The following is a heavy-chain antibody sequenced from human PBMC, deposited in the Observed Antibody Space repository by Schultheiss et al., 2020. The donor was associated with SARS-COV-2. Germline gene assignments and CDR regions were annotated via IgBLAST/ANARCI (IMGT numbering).Heavy chain of an antibody. CDR3: AHSRNYDGYDY. Sequence: SGPTLVKPTQTLTLTCTFSGFSLSTSGMCVSWIRQPPGKALEWLALIYWNDDKRYSPSLKSRLTITKDTSKNQVVLTMTNMDPVDTATYYCAHSRNYDGYDYWGQGTLVTVSS. CDR2: IYWNDDK. J-gene: IGHJ4*02. V-gene: IGHV2-5*08. D-gene: IGHD1-7*01. CDR1: GFSLSTSGMC.